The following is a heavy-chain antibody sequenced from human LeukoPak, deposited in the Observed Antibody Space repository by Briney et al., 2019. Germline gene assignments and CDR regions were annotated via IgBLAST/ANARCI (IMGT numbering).Heavy chain of an antibody. V-gene: IGHV4-4*07. CDR1: GASVSSYY. J-gene: IGHJ3*02. CDR3: TRDNGGDWYAFDI. D-gene: IGHD2-21*02. CDR2: IYTIGST. Sequence: PSETLSLTCTVSGASVSSYYWSWIRQPAGKGLEWIGRIYTIGSTNYNPSLKSRVTMSVDTSKNQFSLRLSSVSAADTALCYCTRDNGGDWYAFDIWGRGTVVTVSS.